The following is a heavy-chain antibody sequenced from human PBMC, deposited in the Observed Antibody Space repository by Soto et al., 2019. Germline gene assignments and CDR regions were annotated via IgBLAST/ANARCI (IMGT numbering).Heavy chain of an antibody. V-gene: IGHV3-23*01. D-gene: IGHD6-19*01. CDR2: ISCCGGST. CDR3: AKADGEQWLIPHLDN. CDR1: GFNFKKFA. Sequence: PGGSLRLSCEASGFNFKKFAMGWVRQAPGEGPEWVSGISCCGGSTFYADAVKGRFSLARDDPKNTLSLQLNSLRVEDTAHYYCAKADGEQWLIPHLDNWGQGTQVTVSS. J-gene: IGHJ1*01.